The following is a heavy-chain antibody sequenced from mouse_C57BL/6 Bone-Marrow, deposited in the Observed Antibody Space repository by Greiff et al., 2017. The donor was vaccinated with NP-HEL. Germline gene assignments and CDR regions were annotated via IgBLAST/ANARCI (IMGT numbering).Heavy chain of an antibody. J-gene: IGHJ2*01. V-gene: IGHV10-1*01. CDR2: IRGKSNNYAT. Sequence: EVMLVESGGGLVQPKGSLKLSCAASGFSFNTYAMNWVRQAPGKGLEWVARIRGKSNNYATYYADSLKDRFTISRDDSESMLYLQMNNLKTEDTAMDYCVRQGYDGYYLDYWGQGTTLTVSS. D-gene: IGHD2-3*01. CDR1: GFSFNTYA. CDR3: VRQGYDGYYLDY.